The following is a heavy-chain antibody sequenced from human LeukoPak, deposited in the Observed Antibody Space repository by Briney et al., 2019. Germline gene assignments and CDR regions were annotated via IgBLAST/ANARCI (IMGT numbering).Heavy chain of an antibody. CDR1: GFTFTDYW. CDR2: IRQDGSEK. Sequence: GGSLRLSCEVSGFTFTDYWMNWVRQAPGKGPEWVASIRQDGSEKTYVDSVKGRFTISRDNTKNSLSLQLNDLRAEDTAVYYCARDGTAAGLYFDLWGQGTLVTVSS. CDR3: ARDGTAAGLYFDL. J-gene: IGHJ4*01. D-gene: IGHD6-13*01. V-gene: IGHV3-7*01.